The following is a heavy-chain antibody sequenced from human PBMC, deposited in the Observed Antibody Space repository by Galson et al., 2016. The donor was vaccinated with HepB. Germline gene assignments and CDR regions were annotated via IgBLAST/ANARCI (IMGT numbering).Heavy chain of an antibody. J-gene: IGHJ6*02. D-gene: IGHD1-1*01. V-gene: IGHV5-51*01. CDR1: GFSFATHW. Sequence: QSGAEVKKPGESLKISCKTSGFSFATHWIAWVRQMPGKGLEWMGIIYAGDSETRYSPPFQGQVTISVDKSTAVAYLQWNSLKASDSAMYYCARQRRNYGMDVWGQGTTVTASS. CDR2: IYAGDSET. CDR3: ARQRRNYGMDV.